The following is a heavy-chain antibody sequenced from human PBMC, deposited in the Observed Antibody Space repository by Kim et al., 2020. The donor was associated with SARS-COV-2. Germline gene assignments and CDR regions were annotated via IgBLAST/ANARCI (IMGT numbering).Heavy chain of an antibody. V-gene: IGHV1-69*13. CDR3: ARDGRYYMDV. Sequence: SVKVSCKASGGTFSSYAISWVRQAPGQGLEWMGWIIPIFSTANYAQKFQGRVTITADESTSTAYMELSSLRSEDTAVYYCARDGRYYMDVWGKGTTVTVSS. D-gene: IGHD3-9*01. CDR1: GGTFSSYA. J-gene: IGHJ6*03. CDR2: IIPIFSTA.